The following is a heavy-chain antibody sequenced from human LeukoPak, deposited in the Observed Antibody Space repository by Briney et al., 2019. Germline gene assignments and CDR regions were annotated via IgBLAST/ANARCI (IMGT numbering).Heavy chain of an antibody. Sequence: QSGGSLRLSCAASGFTFSSYEMNWVRQAPGKGLEWVSYISSSGSTIYYADSVKGGFTISRDNAKNSLYLQMNSLRAEDTAVYYSARDESDYDILTGYYNVGGSGYGMYVWGQGTTVTVSS. V-gene: IGHV3-48*03. D-gene: IGHD3-9*01. CDR2: ISSSGSTI. CDR1: GFTFSSYE. CDR3: ARDESDYDILTGYYNVGGSGYGMYV. J-gene: IGHJ6*02.